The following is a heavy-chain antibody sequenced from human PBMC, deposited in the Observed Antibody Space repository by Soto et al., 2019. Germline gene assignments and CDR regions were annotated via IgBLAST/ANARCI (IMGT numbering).Heavy chain of an antibody. V-gene: IGHV3-30*18. CDR2: ISYDGSNK. Sequence: QVQLVESGGGVVQPGRSLRLSCAASGFTFSSYGMHWVRQAPGKGLEWVAVISYDGSNKYYADSVKGRFTISRDNSKNTLDLQMNSLRADDTAVYYCAKEEGLNWYFELWGRGTLVTVSS. J-gene: IGHJ2*01. CDR3: AKEEGLNWYFEL. CDR1: GFTFSSYG.